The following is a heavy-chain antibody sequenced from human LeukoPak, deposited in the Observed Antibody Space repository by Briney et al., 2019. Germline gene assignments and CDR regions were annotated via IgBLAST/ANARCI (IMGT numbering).Heavy chain of an antibody. V-gene: IGHV1-69*13. Sequence: ASVKVSCKASGGTFSSYAISWVRRAPGQGLEWMGGIIPIFGTANYAQKFQGRVTITADESTSTAYMELSSLRSEDTAVYYCARGGPRERSGGGDGIWGQGTMITVSS. J-gene: IGHJ3*02. CDR3: ARGGPRERSGGGDGI. CDR2: IIPIFGTA. CDR1: GGTFSSYA. D-gene: IGHD2-21*02.